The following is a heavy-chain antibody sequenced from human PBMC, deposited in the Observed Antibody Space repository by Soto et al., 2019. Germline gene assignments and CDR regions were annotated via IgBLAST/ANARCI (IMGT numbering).Heavy chain of an antibody. D-gene: IGHD3-3*01. J-gene: IGHJ3*02. Sequence: RGSLRLSCAASGFTFSSYWMSWVRQAPGKGLEWVANIKQDGSEKYYVDSVKGRFTISRDNAKNSLYLQMNSLRAEDTAVYYCARDNDFWSGNPGAFDIWGQGTMVTVSS. V-gene: IGHV3-7*03. CDR2: IKQDGSEK. CDR3: ARDNDFWSGNPGAFDI. CDR1: GFTFSSYW.